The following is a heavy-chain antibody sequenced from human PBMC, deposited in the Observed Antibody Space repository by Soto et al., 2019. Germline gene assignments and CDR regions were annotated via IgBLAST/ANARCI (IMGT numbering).Heavy chain of an antibody. CDR1: GYRFTTYW. Sequence: PGESLKISWKGSGYRFTTYWIGWVRQLPGQGLEWMGVMFPGDSDTRYSPSFQGQVTMSADPSTNTAYLEWSSLKAADSAMYYCARVPDSSLGTMDVWGQGTTVTVSS. CDR3: ARVPDSSLGTMDV. D-gene: IGHD6-19*01. CDR2: MFPGDSDT. J-gene: IGHJ6*02. V-gene: IGHV5-51*01.